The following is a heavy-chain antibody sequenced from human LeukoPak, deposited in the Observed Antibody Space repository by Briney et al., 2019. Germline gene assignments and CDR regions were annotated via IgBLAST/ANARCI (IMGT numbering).Heavy chain of an antibody. Sequence: ASVKVSCKASGYTFTSHYMHWVRQAPGQGLEWMGIINPSGGSTSYAQKFQGRVTMTRDTSTSTVYMELSSLRSEDTAVYYCARVGSCSGGSCYSLGYWGQGTLVTVSS. V-gene: IGHV1-46*01. D-gene: IGHD2-15*01. CDR3: ARVGSCSGGSCYSLGY. CDR1: GYTFTSHY. J-gene: IGHJ4*02. CDR2: INPSGGST.